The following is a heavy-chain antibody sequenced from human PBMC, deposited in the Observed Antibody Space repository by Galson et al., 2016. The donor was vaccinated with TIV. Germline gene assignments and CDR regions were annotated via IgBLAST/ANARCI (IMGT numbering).Heavy chain of an antibody. V-gene: IGHV4-4*08. D-gene: IGHD2/OR15-2a*01. J-gene: IGHJ6*02. CDR2: IYYSGST. CDR1: GGSISSSY. CDR3: ARDHPLSTVFIAYPGKPYHGLDV. Sequence: LSLTCTVSGGSISSSYWSWIRQPPGKGLEWIGYIYYSGSTNYRPSLMRRVTMSVDPSKNQFSLKLISVTAADTAVYYCARDHPLSTVFIAYPGKPYHGLDVWGQGTAVTVSS.